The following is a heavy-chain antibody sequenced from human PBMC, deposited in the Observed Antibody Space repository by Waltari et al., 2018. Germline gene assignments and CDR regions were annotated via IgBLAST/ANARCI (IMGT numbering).Heavy chain of an antibody. V-gene: IGHV4-34*01. J-gene: IGHJ4*02. CDR3: ARDLSIYCSGGSCPGY. D-gene: IGHD2-15*01. CDR1: GGSFSGYY. Sequence: QVQLQQWGAGLFKPSETLSLTCAVYGGSFSGYYWSWIRQPPGKGLEWIGEINHSGSTNYNPSLKSRVTISVDTSKNQFSLKLSSVTAADTAVYYCARDLSIYCSGGSCPGYWGQGTLVTVSS. CDR2: INHSGST.